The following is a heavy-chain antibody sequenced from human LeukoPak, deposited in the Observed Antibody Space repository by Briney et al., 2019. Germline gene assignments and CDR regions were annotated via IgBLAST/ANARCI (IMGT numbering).Heavy chain of an antibody. CDR1: GFTVSSNY. J-gene: IGHJ3*02. V-gene: IGHV3-23*01. CDR2: ISGSGGST. D-gene: IGHD3-10*01. CDR3: AKDSSIDAFDI. Sequence: GGSLRLSCAASGFTVSSNYLSWVRQAPGKGLDWVSAISGSGGSTYYADSVKGRFTIFRDNSKNTLYLQMNSLRAEDTAVYYCAKDSSIDAFDIWGQGTMVTVSS.